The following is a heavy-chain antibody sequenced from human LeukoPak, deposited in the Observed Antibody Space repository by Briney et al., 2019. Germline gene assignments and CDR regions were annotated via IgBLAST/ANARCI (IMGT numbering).Heavy chain of an antibody. CDR1: GGSFSGYY. J-gene: IGHJ6*02. CDR2: INHSGST. Sequence: PSETLSLTCAVSGGSFSGYYWSWIRQPPGKGLEWIGEINHSGSTNYNPSLKSRVTISVDTSKNQFSLKLSSVTAADTAVYYCARDGPTVTTGDYYYGMDVWGQGTTVTVSS. D-gene: IGHD4-17*01. CDR3: ARDGPTVTTGDYYYGMDV. V-gene: IGHV4-34*01.